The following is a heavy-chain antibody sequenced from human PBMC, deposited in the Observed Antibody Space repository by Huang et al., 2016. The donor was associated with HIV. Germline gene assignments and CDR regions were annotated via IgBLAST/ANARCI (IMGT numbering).Heavy chain of an antibody. CDR1: GGSISNNDYY. D-gene: IGHD3-3*01. CDR2: VYYRRST. J-gene: IGHJ4*02. CDR3: ARHCPLQYRDLWTGFSYYFDF. V-gene: IGHV4-39*01. Sequence: QLHLQESGPGLVKPSETLFLICTVSGGSISNNDYYWGWIRQSPGKGLEWIGSVYYRRSTSYKPSLKSGVTISMDMSKNEFSQRLRSVSAADSAIYYCARHCPLQYRDLWTGFSYYFDFWGQGSPVTVSS.